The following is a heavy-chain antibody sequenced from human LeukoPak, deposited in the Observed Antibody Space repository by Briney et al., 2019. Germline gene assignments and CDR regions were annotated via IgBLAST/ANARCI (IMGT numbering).Heavy chain of an antibody. J-gene: IGHJ4*02. D-gene: IGHD6-19*01. CDR2: INWNGGST. CDR3: ARMGGHIAVAGYYFDY. CDR1: GFTFDDYG. V-gene: IGHV3-20*04. Sequence: GGSLRLSCAASGFTFDDYGMSWVRQAPGKGLEWVSGINWNGGSTGYADSVKGRFTISRDNAKNSLYLQMNSLRAEDTALYYCARMGGHIAVAGYYFDYWGQGTLVTVSS.